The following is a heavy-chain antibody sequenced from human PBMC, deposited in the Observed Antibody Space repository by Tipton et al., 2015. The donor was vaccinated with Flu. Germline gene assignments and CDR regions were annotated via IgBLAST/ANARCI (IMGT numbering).Heavy chain of an antibody. Sequence: LVKPSETLSLTCTVSGGSISSSSYYWGWIRQPPGKGLEWIGTIYYSGNTYYNPSLKSRVTISVDTSKNQFSLNLSSATAADMAVYYCARRDFSNYVSDPKNWFDRWGQGTLVTVSS. V-gene: IGHV4-39*01. J-gene: IGHJ5*02. CDR2: IYYSGNT. D-gene: IGHD4-11*01. CDR3: ARRDFSNYVSDPKNWFDR. CDR1: GGSISSSSYY.